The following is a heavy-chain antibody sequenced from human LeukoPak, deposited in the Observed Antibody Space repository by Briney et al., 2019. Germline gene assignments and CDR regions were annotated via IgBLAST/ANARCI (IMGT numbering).Heavy chain of an antibody. CDR3: ARLTPVAGTWYAFDH. CDR1: GGSVSSGSYY. V-gene: IGHV4-61*01. Sequence: SETLSLTCTVSGGSVSSGSYYWSWIRQPPGKGLEWIGYIYYSGSTNYNPSLKSRVTISVDTSKNQFSLKLSSVTAADTAVYYCARLTPVAGTWYAFDHWGQGTLVTVSS. D-gene: IGHD6-19*01. CDR2: IYYSGST. J-gene: IGHJ4*02.